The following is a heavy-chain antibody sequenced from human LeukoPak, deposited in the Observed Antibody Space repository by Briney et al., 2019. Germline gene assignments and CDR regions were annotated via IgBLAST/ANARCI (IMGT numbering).Heavy chain of an antibody. CDR1: GGSISSYY. CDR3: ARVGQYSYGSFDY. V-gene: IGHV4-59*01. Sequence: SETLSLTCTVSGGSISSYYWNWIRQPPGKGLEWIGYIYYSGTINYNPSLKSRITISVDTSKNQFSLKLSSVTAADAAVYYCARVGQYSYGSFDYWGQGTLVTVSS. J-gene: IGHJ4*02. D-gene: IGHD5-18*01. CDR2: IYYSGTI.